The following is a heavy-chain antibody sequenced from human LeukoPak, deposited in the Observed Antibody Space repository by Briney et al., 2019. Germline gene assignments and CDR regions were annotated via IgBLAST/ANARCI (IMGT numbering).Heavy chain of an antibody. CDR3: ARVYLKRDYYDSSAYFSFDY. CDR2: IIPIFGTA. V-gene: IGHV1-69*01. Sequence: SVTVSCKASGGTFSSYAISWVRQAPGQGLEWMGGIIPIFGTANYAQKFQGRITITADDSTSTAYMELSSLRSEDTAVYYCARVYLKRDYYDSSAYFSFDYWGQGTLVTVSS. D-gene: IGHD3-22*01. CDR1: GGTFSSYA. J-gene: IGHJ4*02.